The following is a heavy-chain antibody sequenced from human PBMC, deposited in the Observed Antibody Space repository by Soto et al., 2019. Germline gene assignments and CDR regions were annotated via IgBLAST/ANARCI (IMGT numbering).Heavy chain of an antibody. Sequence: HPGGSLRLSCAASGFTFSSYAMHWVRQAPGKGLEWVAVISYDGSNKYYADSVKGRFTISRDNSKNTLYLQMNSLRAEDTAVYYCARDPKNYYDSSGYRYYFDYWGQGTLVTVSS. V-gene: IGHV3-30-3*01. CDR3: ARDPKNYYDSSGYRYYFDY. CDR2: ISYDGSNK. D-gene: IGHD3-22*01. CDR1: GFTFSSYA. J-gene: IGHJ4*02.